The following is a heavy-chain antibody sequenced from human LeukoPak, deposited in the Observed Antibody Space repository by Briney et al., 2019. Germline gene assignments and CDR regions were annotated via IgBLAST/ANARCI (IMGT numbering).Heavy chain of an antibody. CDR3: AREYYSDSSGSDY. Sequence: GGALRLSCGGSGFTFDNHGLTWVRQAPGKGLEWVSGINWNGGSTGYADSVKGRFTISRDNAKNSLYLQMNSLRAEDTAVYYCAREYYSDSSGSDYWGQGTLVTVSS. CDR2: INWNGGST. J-gene: IGHJ4*02. D-gene: IGHD3-22*01. CDR1: GFTFDNHG. V-gene: IGHV3-20*04.